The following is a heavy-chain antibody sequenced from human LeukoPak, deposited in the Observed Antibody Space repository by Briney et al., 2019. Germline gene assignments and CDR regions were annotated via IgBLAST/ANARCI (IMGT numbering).Heavy chain of an antibody. J-gene: IGHJ4*02. CDR3: ARAFRGYYYDSSGYPYFDY. D-gene: IGHD3-22*01. CDR1: GYTFTGYY. Sequence: ASVKVSCKASGYTFTGYYMHWVRQAPGQGLEWMGWINPNSGGTNSAQKFQGRVTMTRDTSISTVYMGLSRLRSDDTAVYYCARAFRGYYYDSSGYPYFDYWGQGTLVTVSS. CDR2: INPNSGGT. V-gene: IGHV1-2*02.